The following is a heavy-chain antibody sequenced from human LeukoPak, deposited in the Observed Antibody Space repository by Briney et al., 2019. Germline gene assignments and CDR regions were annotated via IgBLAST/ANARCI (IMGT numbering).Heavy chain of an antibody. J-gene: IGHJ4*02. CDR2: INPSGGST. Sequence: ASVKVSCKASGYTFTRYYIHWVRQAPGQGLEWMGTINPSGGSTSYAQKFQGRLTVTRDLSTSTVYMELSSLGSEDTAVYYCARDRGVLRYFDWLFEFDYWGQGTLVTVSS. CDR1: GYTFTRYY. V-gene: IGHV1-46*01. CDR3: ARDRGVLRYFDWLFEFDY. D-gene: IGHD3-9*01.